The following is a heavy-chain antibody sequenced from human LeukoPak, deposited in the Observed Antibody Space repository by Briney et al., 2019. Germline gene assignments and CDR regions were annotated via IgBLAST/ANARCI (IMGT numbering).Heavy chain of an antibody. J-gene: IGHJ4*02. CDR3: ARDIIAVAGRGCDY. D-gene: IGHD6-19*01. CDR1: GFTFSIYA. Sequence: GRSLGLSCAASGFTFSIYAMHWVRQAPGKGLEWVAVISYDGSNKYYADSVKGRFTISRDNSKNTLYLQMNSLRAEDTAVYYCARDIIAVAGRGCDYWGQGTLVTVSS. V-gene: IGHV3-30-3*01. CDR2: ISYDGSNK.